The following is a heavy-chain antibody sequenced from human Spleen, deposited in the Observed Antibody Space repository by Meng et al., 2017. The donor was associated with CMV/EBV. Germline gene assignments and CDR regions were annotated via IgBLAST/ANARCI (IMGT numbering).Heavy chain of an antibody. CDR3: AKGMEDFVVEPPTIWVDP. CDR1: YTFGGYY. Sequence: YTFGGYYMHWVRQAPGQGLEWMGWINANSGFTHSAQKFQGRVTMTRDTSISTAYMELRRLRSDDTAVYYCAKGMEDFVVEPPTIWVDPWGQGTLVTVSS. J-gene: IGHJ5*02. D-gene: IGHD1-14*01. CDR2: INANSGFT. V-gene: IGHV1-2*02.